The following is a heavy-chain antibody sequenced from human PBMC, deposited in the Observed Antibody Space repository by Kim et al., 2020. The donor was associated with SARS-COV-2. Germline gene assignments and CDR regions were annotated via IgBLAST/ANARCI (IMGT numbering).Heavy chain of an antibody. Sequence: KYYADSVKGRFTISRDNSKNTLYLQMNSLRAEDTAVYYCARASMGDAFDIWGQGTMVTVSS. CDR2: K. D-gene: IGHD2-8*01. J-gene: IGHJ3*02. V-gene: IGHV3-30*03. CDR3: ARASMGDAFDI.